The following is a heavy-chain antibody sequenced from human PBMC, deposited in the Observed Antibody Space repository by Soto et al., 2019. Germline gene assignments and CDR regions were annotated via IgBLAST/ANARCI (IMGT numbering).Heavy chain of an antibody. Sequence: EVQLVDSGGGLVKPGGSLRLSCAASGFTFSSYSMNWVRQAPGKGLEWVSSISSGSDYIFYADSVKGRFTISRDNAKNSLFLQMNSLTAEDTAVYYCERSPVGDAFNVWGQGTVVTVSS. V-gene: IGHV3-21*01. CDR1: GFTFSSYS. CDR3: ERSPVGDAFNV. J-gene: IGHJ3*01. CDR2: ISSGSDYI.